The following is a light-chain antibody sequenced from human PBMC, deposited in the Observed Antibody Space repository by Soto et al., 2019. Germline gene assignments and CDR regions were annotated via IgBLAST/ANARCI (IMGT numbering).Light chain of an antibody. CDR2: EAS. J-gene: IGKJ1*01. Sequence: TQSPGTLSLSAGERATVSCRASQSIRYWLAWFRQKAGKAPRLLIYEASRLESGVPSRIRGSGSGTEFTLTISSLQPDDFETYYCQQYTSYPWTFGQGTKVDIK. V-gene: IGKV1-5*03. CDR1: QSIRYW. CDR3: QQYTSYPWT.